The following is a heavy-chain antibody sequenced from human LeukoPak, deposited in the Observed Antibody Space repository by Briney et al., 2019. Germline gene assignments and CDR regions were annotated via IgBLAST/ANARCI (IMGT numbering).Heavy chain of an antibody. J-gene: IGHJ6*03. CDR2: ISGDGGST. D-gene: IGHD3-10*01. Sequence: GGSLRLSCAASGFTFDDYAMHWVRQAPGKGLEWVCLISGDGGSTYYADSVKGRFTISRDNSKNSLYLQMNSLRTEDTALYYCAKVSDRFYYYYYMDVWGKGTTVTVSS. CDR1: GFTFDDYA. CDR3: AKVSDRFYYYYYMDV. V-gene: IGHV3-43*02.